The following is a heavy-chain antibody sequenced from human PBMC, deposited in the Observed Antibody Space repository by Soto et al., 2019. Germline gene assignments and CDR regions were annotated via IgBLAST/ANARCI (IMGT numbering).Heavy chain of an antibody. V-gene: IGHV4-38-2*02. J-gene: IGHJ6*02. Sequence: SETLSLTCAVSGYSITSGYYWGWIRQPPGKGLEWMGTIHHTGGTYYNPSLKSRVSMSIDTSKNQFSLKLSSVTAADTAVYYCARDQRQFLEWPSRHYYCYGMDVWGQGTTVTVSS. CDR1: GYSITSGYY. D-gene: IGHD3-3*01. CDR2: IHHTGGT. CDR3: ARDQRQFLEWPSRHYYCYGMDV.